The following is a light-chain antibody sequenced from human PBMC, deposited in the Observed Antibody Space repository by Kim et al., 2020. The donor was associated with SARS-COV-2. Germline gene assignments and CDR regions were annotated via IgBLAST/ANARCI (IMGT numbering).Light chain of an antibody. CDR1: QGISSH. J-gene: IGKJ4*01. CDR2: AAS. CDR3: QQLHDYPIT. Sequence: IQLTQSPSSLSTSVGDRVTITCRASQGISSHLAWYQQKPGNAPRLLIYAASTLQTGVPSRFSGSGSGTDFTLTISSLQPEDSATYHCQQLHDYPITCGGGTNVDI. V-gene: IGKV1-9*01.